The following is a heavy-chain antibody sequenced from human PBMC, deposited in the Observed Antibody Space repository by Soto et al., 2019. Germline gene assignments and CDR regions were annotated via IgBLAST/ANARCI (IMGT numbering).Heavy chain of an antibody. CDR1: GGTFSSHA. Sequence: QVQLVQSGAEVKKPGSSVKVSCKASGGTFSSHAISWVRQPPGQGLEWMGGIMPIFGTANYAQKFQGRVTITADKSTNTAYMELTSLTSEDTAVYYCARGRTVNFYGMDVWGQGTTVTVSS. CDR2: IMPIFGTA. CDR3: ARGRTVNFYGMDV. J-gene: IGHJ6*02. V-gene: IGHV1-69*06. D-gene: IGHD4-17*01.